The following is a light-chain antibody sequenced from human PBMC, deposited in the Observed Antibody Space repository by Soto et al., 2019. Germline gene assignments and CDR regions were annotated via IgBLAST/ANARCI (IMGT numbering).Light chain of an antibody. CDR3: QEYSKWPLFT. V-gene: IGKV3-15*01. CDR2: AAT. J-gene: IGKJ3*01. Sequence: EIVVTQSPGILSVSPGDRATLSCRASQSVGSNLAWYQQKPAQAPTLLIYAATTRTTGLPARFSGSGSGTDFTLTISSLRSEDYAVYYCQEYSKWPLFTFGPGTRVDIK. CDR1: QSVGSN.